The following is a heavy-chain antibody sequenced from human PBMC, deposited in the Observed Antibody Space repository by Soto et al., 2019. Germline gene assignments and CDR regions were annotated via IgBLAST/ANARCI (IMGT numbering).Heavy chain of an antibody. CDR3: ARVLLWFGESGRFDP. CDR2: IGAYNGNT. J-gene: IGHJ5*02. V-gene: IGHV1-18*04. CDR1: GYTFTSYG. D-gene: IGHD3-10*01. Sequence: ASVKVSCKASGYTFTSYGISWVRQAPGQGLEWMGWIGAYNGNTNYAQKLQGRVTMTTDTSTSTAYMELRSLRSDDTAVYYCARVLLWFGESGRFDPWGQGTLVTVSS.